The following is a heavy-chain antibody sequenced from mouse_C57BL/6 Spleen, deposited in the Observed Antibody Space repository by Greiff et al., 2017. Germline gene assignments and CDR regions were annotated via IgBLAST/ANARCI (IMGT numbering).Heavy chain of an antibody. Sequence: EVKLQESGGGLVKPGGSLKLSCAASGFTFSSYAMSWVRQTPEKRLEWVATISDGGSYTYYPDNVTGRFTISRDNAKNNLYLQMSHLKSEDTAMYYCAKGGPSGYFDYWGQGTTLTVSA. J-gene: IGHJ2*01. CDR3: AKGGPSGYFDY. CDR1: GFTFSSYA. V-gene: IGHV5-4*03. D-gene: IGHD3-1*01. CDR2: ISDGGSYT.